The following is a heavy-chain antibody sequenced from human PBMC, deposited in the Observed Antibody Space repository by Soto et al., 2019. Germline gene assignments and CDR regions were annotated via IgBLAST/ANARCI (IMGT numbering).Heavy chain of an antibody. CDR3: ARGPAPSYYYYGLDV. V-gene: IGHV1-18*04. CDR1: GYTFTSYG. J-gene: IGHJ6*02. Sequence: GASVKVSCKASGYTFTSYGIVWVRQAPGQGLEWVGWISPYNGNTNYGQKVQGRVSMTTDISTSTAYMDLRSLRSDDTAVYYCARGPAPSYYYYGLDVWGQGTTVTVSS. CDR2: ISPYNGNT.